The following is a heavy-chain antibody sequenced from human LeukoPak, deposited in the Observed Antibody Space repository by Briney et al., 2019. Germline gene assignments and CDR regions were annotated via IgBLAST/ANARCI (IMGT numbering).Heavy chain of an antibody. Sequence: GGSLRLSCAASGFTFSSYSMNWVRQAPGKGLEWVSSISSSSSYIYYADSVKGRFTISRDNAKNSLYLQMNSLRAEDTAVYYCARMTTVTRGPHYGMDVWGQGTTVTVSS. CDR1: GFTFSSYS. CDR3: ARMTTVTRGPHYGMDV. J-gene: IGHJ6*02. D-gene: IGHD4-17*01. CDR2: ISSSSSYI. V-gene: IGHV3-21*01.